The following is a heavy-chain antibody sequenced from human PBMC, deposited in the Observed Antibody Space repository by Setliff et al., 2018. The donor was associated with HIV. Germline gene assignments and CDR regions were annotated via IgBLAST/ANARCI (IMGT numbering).Heavy chain of an antibody. V-gene: IGHV3-11*04. CDR2: ISNSGSTI. CDR1: GFTFSDYY. CDR3: ASDSRTGYFDA. Sequence: PGGSLSLSCAASGFTFSDYYMSWIRQAPGKGLEWVSYISNSGSTIYYADSVKGRFSISRDNAKNSLYLQMNSLRAEDTAVYYCASDSRTGYFDAWGQGTLVTVSS. D-gene: IGHD2-2*01. J-gene: IGHJ4*02.